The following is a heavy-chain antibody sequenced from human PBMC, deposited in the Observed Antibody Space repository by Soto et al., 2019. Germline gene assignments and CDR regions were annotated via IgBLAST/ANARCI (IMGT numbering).Heavy chain of an antibody. J-gene: IGHJ6*02. V-gene: IGHV1-46*01. CDR3: ARAGSGWLYYYYGMDV. CDR2: INPSGGST. D-gene: IGHD6-19*01. Sequence: GASVKVSCKASGYTFTSYYMHWVRQAPGQGLEWMGIINPSGGSTSYAQKFQGRVTMTRDTSTSTVYMELSSLRSEDTAVYYCARAGSGWLYYYYGMDVWGQGTTVTVS. CDR1: GYTFTSYY.